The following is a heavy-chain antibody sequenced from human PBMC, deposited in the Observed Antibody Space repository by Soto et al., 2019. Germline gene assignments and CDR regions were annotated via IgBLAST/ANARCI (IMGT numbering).Heavy chain of an antibody. Sequence: ASVKVSCKASGGTFSSYAISWVRQAPGQGLEWMGGIIPIFGTANYAQKFQGRVTITADESTSTAYMELSSLRSEDTAVYYCARGQSDYYDSSGYLYYFDYWGQGTLVTVYS. CDR2: IIPIFGTA. V-gene: IGHV1-69*13. D-gene: IGHD3-22*01. CDR3: ARGQSDYYDSSGYLYYFDY. CDR1: GGTFSSYA. J-gene: IGHJ4*02.